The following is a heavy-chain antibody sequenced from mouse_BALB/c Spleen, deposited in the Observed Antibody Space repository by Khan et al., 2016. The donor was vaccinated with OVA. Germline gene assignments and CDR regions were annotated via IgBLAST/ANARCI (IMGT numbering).Heavy chain of an antibody. D-gene: IGHD1-1*01. CDR3: ARGNYYGYYFDY. CDR2: ISYSGGT. CDR1: GYSITRGYA. Sequence: EVQLVESGPGLVKPSQSLSLTCTVTGYSITRGYAWNWIRQFPGNKLEWMGYISYSGGTSYNPSLKSRISITRDTSKNQFFLQLNSVTTEDTATYYCARGNYYGYYFDYWGQGTTLTVSS. V-gene: IGHV3-2*02. J-gene: IGHJ2*01.